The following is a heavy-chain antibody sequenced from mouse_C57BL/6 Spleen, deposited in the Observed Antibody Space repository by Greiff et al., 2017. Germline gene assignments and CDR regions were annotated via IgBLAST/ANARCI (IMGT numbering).Heavy chain of an antibody. CDR3: AIGTTVVAHDY. CDR2: IHHSDSDT. V-gene: IGHV1-74*01. Sequence: QVQLQQPGAELVKPGASVKVSCKASGYTFTSYWMHWVKQRPGQGLEWIGRIHHSDSDTNYNQKFKGKATLTVDKSSSTAYMQLSSLTSEDSAVYYCAIGTTVVAHDYWGQGTTLTVSS. D-gene: IGHD1-1*01. CDR1: GYTFTSYW. J-gene: IGHJ2*01.